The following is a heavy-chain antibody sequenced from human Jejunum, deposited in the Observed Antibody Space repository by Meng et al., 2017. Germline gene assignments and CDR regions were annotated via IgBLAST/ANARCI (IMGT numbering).Heavy chain of an antibody. CDR2: IYNGGNT. J-gene: IGHJ4*02. CDR3: VRGEFAMLARFDF. CDR1: GGYINKENW. Sequence: QVQQQESGPGRVKPSGNLSLTCAVSGGYINKENWWSWVRQSPERGLEWNGEIYNGGNTNYNPSLNRRVTMSVDESTNQMSLKLTSVTAADTAVYYCVRGEFAMLARFDFWGQGILVTVSS. D-gene: IGHD2-2*01. V-gene: IGHV4-4*02.